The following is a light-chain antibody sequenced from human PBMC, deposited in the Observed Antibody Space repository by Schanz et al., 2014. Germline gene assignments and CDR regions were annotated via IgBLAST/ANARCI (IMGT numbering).Light chain of an antibody. CDR2: DAS. J-gene: IGKJ2*01. Sequence: DIQMTQSPSTLSASVGDRVTITCRASQSIRNWLAWYQQKPGKAPKLLIYDASSLESGVPSRFSGSGSGTEFTLTISSLQPDDFATYYCQQYVSSSNTFGQGTKLEIK. CDR1: QSIRNW. CDR3: QQYVSSSNT. V-gene: IGKV1-5*01.